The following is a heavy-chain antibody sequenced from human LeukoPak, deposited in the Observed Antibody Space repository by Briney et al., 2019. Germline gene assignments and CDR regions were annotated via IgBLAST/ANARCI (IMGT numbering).Heavy chain of an antibody. D-gene: IGHD1-26*01. CDR1: GFTFSSYN. CDR3: ARDPYSGSDGADYYYYMDV. V-gene: IGHV3-21*06. Sequence: GGSLRLSCAASGFTFSSYNMIWVRQPPGQGLEWVSSITSGSSHIYYADSVKGRFTISRDNAKGSPYLEMNSLSADDQAVYSFARDPYSGSDGADYYYYMDVWGKGTTVTISS. CDR2: ITSGSSHI. J-gene: IGHJ6*03.